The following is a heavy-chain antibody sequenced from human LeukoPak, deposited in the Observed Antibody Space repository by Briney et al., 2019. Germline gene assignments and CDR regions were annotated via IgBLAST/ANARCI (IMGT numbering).Heavy chain of an antibody. V-gene: IGHV4-59*01. CDR2: IYYSGST. CDR3: ARAYYQGDAFDI. J-gene: IGHJ3*02. D-gene: IGHD1-26*01. Sequence: SETLSLTCTVSGGSISSYYWSWIRQPPGEGLEWIGYIYYSGSTNYNPSLKSGVTISVDTSKNQFSLKLSSVTAADTAVYYCARAYYQGDAFDIWGQGTMVTVSS. CDR1: GGSISSYY.